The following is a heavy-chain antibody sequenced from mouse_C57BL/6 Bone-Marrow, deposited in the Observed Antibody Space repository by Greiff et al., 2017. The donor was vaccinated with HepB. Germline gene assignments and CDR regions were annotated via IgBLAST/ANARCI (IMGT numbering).Heavy chain of an antibody. CDR1: GYTFTSYW. D-gene: IGHD2-5*01. CDR3: ARSDSNPSWFAY. CDR2: IDPSDSET. Sequence: VQLQQSGAELVRPGSSVKLSCKASGYTFTSYWMHWVKQRPIQGLEWIGNIDPSDSETHYNQKFKDKATLTVDKSSSTAYMQLSSLTSEDSAVYYCARSDSNPSWFAYWGQGTLVTVSA. J-gene: IGHJ3*01. V-gene: IGHV1-52*01.